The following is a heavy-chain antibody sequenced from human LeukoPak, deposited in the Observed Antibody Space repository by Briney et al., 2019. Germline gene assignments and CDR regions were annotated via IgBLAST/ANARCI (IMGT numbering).Heavy chain of an antibody. CDR1: GYTFTSYG. Sequence: ASVKVSCKASGYTFTSYGISWVRQAPGQGLEWMGWISAYNGNTNYAQKLQGRVTMTTDTSTSTAYMELGSLRSDDTAVYYCARDRAIFGVVIIAYWGQGTLVTVSS. CDR3: ARDRAIFGVVIIAY. V-gene: IGHV1-18*01. CDR2: ISAYNGNT. D-gene: IGHD3-3*01. J-gene: IGHJ4*02.